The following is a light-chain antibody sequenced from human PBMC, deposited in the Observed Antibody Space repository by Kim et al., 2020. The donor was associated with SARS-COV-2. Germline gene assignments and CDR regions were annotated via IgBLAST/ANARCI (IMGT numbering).Light chain of an antibody. CDR3: SSYTSRDTWV. J-gene: IGLJ3*02. V-gene: IGLV2-14*03. CDR2: DVS. Sequence: SALTQPASVSGSPGQSITISCTGTSNDIGGYNFVSWYQQQPGKAPKLLIYDVSNRPSGVSNRFSGSKSGITASLTISGLQAEDETEYYCSSYTSRDTWVFGGGTKVTVL. CDR1: SNDIGGYNF.